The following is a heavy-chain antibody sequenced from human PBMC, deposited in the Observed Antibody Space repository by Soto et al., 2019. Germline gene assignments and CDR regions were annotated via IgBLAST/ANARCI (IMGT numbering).Heavy chain of an antibody. Sequence: QITLKESGPTLVKPTQTLTLTCTFSGFSLSTSGVGVGWIRQPPGKALEWLALIYWNDDRRYSPSLKSRLTITKDTSENQVVLTMTNMDPADTATYYCAHRRNTAVAGYFEYWGQGTLATVSS. D-gene: IGHD6-19*01. J-gene: IGHJ4*02. CDR1: GFSLSTSGVG. CDR2: IYWNDDR. V-gene: IGHV2-5*01. CDR3: AHRRNTAVAGYFEY.